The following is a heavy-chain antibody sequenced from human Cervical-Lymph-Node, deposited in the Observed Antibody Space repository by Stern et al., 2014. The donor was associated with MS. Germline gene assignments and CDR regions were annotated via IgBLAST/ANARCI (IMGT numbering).Heavy chain of an antibody. Sequence: QVQLVESGGGLVKPGGSLRLSCAASGFTFSDYYMNWIRQAPGKGLEWISYISGSGTAIYYAASVKGRFTISRDTGKNSLYLQVNSLRAEDTAMYFCARDSGYGIDFWGQGILLTVSS. D-gene: IGHD4-17*01. CDR1: GFTFSDYY. CDR3: ARDSGYGIDF. CDR2: ISGSGTAI. J-gene: IGHJ4*02. V-gene: IGHV3-11*01.